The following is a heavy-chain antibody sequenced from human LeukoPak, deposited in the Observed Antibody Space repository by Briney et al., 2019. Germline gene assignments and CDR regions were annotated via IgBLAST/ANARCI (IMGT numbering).Heavy chain of an antibody. CDR3: TRLPFMIPYGDSEGGGDY. J-gene: IGHJ4*02. Sequence: GESLKISCKGSGYYFTTYWIGWVRQMPGKGLEWMGIIYPGDSDTRYSPSFQGQVTISADKSISTTYLQWGGLRASDTGIYYCTRLPFMIPYGDSEGGGDYWGQGTPVTVSS. CDR2: IYPGDSDT. D-gene: IGHD4-17*01. V-gene: IGHV5-51*03. CDR1: GYYFTTYW.